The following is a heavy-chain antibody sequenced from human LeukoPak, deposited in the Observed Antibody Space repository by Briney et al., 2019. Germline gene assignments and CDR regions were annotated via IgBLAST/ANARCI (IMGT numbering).Heavy chain of an antibody. J-gene: IGHJ5*02. V-gene: IGHV4-59*11. CDR1: GGSISSHY. D-gene: IGHD3-10*01. CDR2: IYYSGST. Sequence: SETLSLTCTGSGGSISSHYWSWIRQPPGKGLEWIGYIYYSGSTNYNPSLKRRVTISVDTSKNRFSLKLSSVTAADTAVYYCARANGSGSYNWFGPWGRGTLVTVSS. CDR3: ARANGSGSYNWFGP.